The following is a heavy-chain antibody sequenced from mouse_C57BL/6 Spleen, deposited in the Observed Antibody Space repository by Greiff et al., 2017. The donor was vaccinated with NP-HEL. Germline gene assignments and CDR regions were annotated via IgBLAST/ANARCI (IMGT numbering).Heavy chain of an antibody. V-gene: IGHV5-4*03. Sequence: EVKVEESGGGLVKPGGSLKLSCAASGFTFSSYAMSWVRQTPEKRLEWVATISDGGSYTYYPDNVKGRFTISRDNAKNNLYLQMSHLKSEDTAMYYCARGSNYGAYWGQGTLVTVSA. J-gene: IGHJ3*01. D-gene: IGHD2-5*01. CDR1: GFTFSSYA. CDR2: ISDGGSYT. CDR3: ARGSNYGAY.